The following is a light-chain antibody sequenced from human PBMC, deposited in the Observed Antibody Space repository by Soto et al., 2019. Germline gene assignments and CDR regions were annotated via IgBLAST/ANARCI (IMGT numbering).Light chain of an antibody. V-gene: IGKV3-11*01. CDR2: DIF. J-gene: IGKJ5*01. CDR1: QSVSSN. Sequence: EIVMTQSPATLSVSPGEKATLSCRASQSVSSNLAWYQQKPGQAPRLVIYDIFTRATGVPTRISGSGSGTDFTLTISSLEPEDFAVYYCQLRSDWPPSITFGQGTRLEIK. CDR3: QLRSDWPPSIT.